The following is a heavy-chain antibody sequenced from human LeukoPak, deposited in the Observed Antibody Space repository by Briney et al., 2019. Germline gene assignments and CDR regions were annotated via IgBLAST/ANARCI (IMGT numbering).Heavy chain of an antibody. Sequence: GASVKVSCKVSGYTLTELSMHWVRQAPGKGLEWMGGFDPEDGETIYAQKFHGRVTMTEDTSTDTAYMELSSLRSEDTAVYHCATARGSYCDFDYWGQGTLVTVSS. CDR1: GYTLTELS. V-gene: IGHV1-24*01. CDR2: FDPEDGET. J-gene: IGHJ4*02. D-gene: IGHD1-26*01. CDR3: ATARGSYCDFDY.